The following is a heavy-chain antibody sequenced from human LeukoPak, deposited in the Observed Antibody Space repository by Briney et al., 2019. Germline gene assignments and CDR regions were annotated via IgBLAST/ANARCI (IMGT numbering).Heavy chain of an antibody. Sequence: PGGSLRLSCAASGFTFSSYGMHWVRQAPAKGLEWVAVELYDGSKKYVDSVKGRFTISRDNSKNTVYLQMNSLRTEDTAVYYCALGSQWNDGWGFDYWGQGTLVTVYS. CDR1: GFTFSSYG. J-gene: IGHJ4*02. CDR3: ALGSQWNDGWGFDY. V-gene: IGHV3-30*03. D-gene: IGHD1-1*01. CDR2: ELYDGSKK.